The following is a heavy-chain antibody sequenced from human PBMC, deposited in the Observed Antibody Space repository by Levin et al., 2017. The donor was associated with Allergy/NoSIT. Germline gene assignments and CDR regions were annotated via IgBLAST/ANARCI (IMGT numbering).Heavy chain of an antibody. CDR3: ARGGRDSSWYWRH. V-gene: IGHV3-7*03. CDR1: GFNFNANW. D-gene: IGHD6-13*01. CDR2: INIDGSDK. Sequence: GESLKISCAASGFNFNANWMTWVRQAPGKGLEWVANINIDGSDKYHVDSVKDRFTISRDNAQTSLFLQMNSLRVEDTAVYYCARGGRDSSWYWRHWGQGTLVLVSP. J-gene: IGHJ4*02.